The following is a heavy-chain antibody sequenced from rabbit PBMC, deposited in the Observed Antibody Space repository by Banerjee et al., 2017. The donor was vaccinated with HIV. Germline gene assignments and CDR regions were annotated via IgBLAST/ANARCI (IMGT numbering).Heavy chain of an antibody. D-gene: IGHD7-1*01. CDR1: GIDFSLYY. Sequence: QLKESGGGLVQPGGSLKLSCKASGIDFSLYYMSWVRQAPGKGLEWIGYIDPIFGSTSYATWVDGRFTISSHNAQNTLYLQLNSLTAADTATYFCARTDPSDNIAYNLWGQGTLVTVS. CDR2: IDPIFGST. V-gene: IGHV1S7*01. J-gene: IGHJ6*01. CDR3: ARTDPSDNIAYNL.